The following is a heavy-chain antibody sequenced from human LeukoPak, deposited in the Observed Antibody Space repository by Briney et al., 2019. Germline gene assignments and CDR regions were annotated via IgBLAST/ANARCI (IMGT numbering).Heavy chain of an antibody. J-gene: IGHJ4*02. Sequence: ASVKVSCKASGYTFTSYGISWVRQAPGQGLEWMGWISAYNGNTNYAQKLQGRVTMTTGTSTSTAYMELRSLRSDDTAVYYCARVYEYYDYVWGSYRQADYWGQGTLVTVSS. CDR2: ISAYNGNT. CDR1: GYTFTSYG. CDR3: ARVYEYYDYVWGSYRQADY. D-gene: IGHD3-16*02. V-gene: IGHV1-18*01.